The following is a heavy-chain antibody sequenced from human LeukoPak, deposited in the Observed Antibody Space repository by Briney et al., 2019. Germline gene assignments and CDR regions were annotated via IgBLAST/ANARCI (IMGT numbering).Heavy chain of an antibody. CDR2: INWNGATT. V-gene: IGHV3-20*04. J-gene: IGHJ3*01. CDR1: GFTFDDHV. CDR3: AKGEKVVTSTDWFAV. D-gene: IGHD2-21*02. Sequence: GGSLRLSCAASGFTFDDHVMVWVRQAPGKGLEWVSGINWNGATTGYADSVKGRFTISRDNVRNSLYLQMDSLRAEDTALYFWAKGEKVVTSTDWFAVSGPGRTVTVHS.